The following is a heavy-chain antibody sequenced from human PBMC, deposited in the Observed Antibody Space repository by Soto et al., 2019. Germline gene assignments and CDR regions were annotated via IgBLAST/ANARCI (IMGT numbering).Heavy chain of an antibody. D-gene: IGHD3-10*01. J-gene: IGHJ4*02. Sequence: QVQLVESGGGVVQPGKSLRLSCVASGFTFTSFGMHWVRQAPGKGLEWVAAISYDGSEKYYADSVKGRFTISRDNSKNTQYLQMNILRPEDTAVYYCTKGHVVRGDWGQGARVSVSS. CDR3: TKGHVVRGD. CDR2: ISYDGSEK. V-gene: IGHV3-30*18. CDR1: GFTFTSFG.